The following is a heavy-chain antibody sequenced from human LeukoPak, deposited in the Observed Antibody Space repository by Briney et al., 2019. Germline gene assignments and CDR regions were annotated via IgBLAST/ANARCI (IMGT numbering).Heavy chain of an antibody. CDR2: ISNDGNNK. V-gene: IGHV3-30*04. CDR1: GFSFNTYP. J-gene: IGHJ4*02. Sequence: PGGSLRLSCAASGFSFNTYPMHWVRQAPGKGLDGVAVISNDGNNKYFADSVKGRFTISRDNSNNSLSLQMIGVRVEDTDVYYCERPDDSESFYRANHYWGRGTLVTVS. CDR3: ERPDDSESFYRANHY. D-gene: IGHD3-10*01.